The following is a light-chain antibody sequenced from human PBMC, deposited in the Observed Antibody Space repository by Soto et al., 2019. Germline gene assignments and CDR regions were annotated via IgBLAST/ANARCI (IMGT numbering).Light chain of an antibody. CDR3: QQSYSTPRT. V-gene: IGKV1-39*01. Sequence: DIQMTQSPSSLSASVGDRVTITCRASQSISSYLNWYQQKPGKAPKLLIYAASSLQSGVPSRFSGSGSGTAFTLTISSLQPKDFATYYCQQSYSTPRTFGQGTKLEIK. J-gene: IGKJ2*01. CDR1: QSISSY. CDR2: AAS.